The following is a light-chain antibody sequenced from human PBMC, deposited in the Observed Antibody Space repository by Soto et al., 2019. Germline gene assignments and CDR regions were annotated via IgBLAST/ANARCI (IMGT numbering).Light chain of an antibody. CDR2: ATS. CDR3: QQRSNWLWT. J-gene: IGKJ1*01. V-gene: IGKV3-11*01. CDR1: QSVGTLY. Sequence: IVLTQSPGTLSLSPGDRATLSCRASQSVGTLYLAWYQQKPGQAPRLLISATSTRATGIPARFSGSGSGTDFTLTISSLEPEDFAVYYCQQRSNWLWTFGQGTKVDIK.